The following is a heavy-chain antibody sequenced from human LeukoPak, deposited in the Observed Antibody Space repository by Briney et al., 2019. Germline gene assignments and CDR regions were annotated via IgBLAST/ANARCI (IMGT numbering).Heavy chain of an antibody. D-gene: IGHD5-18*01. CDR2: ISGSGGST. CDR1: GFTFSSYA. V-gene: IGHV3-23*01. Sequence: GGSLRLSCAASGFTFSSYAMSWVRQAPGEGLKWVSAISGSGGSTYYADSVKGRFTISRDNSKNTLYLQMNSLRAEDTAAYYCAKPRGYSYGYFDYWGQGTLVTVSS. CDR3: AKPRGYSYGYFDY. J-gene: IGHJ4*02.